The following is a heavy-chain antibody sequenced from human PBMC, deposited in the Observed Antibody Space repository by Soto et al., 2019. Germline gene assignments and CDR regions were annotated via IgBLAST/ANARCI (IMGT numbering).Heavy chain of an antibody. D-gene: IGHD3-10*01. CDR3: AIAFFYYGAGSYSDYYGMDV. J-gene: IGHJ6*02. V-gene: IGHV1-69*13. CDR1: GGTFSSYA. CDR2: IIPIFGTA. Sequence: SVKVSCKASGGTFSSYAISWVRQAPGQGLEWMGGIIPIFGTANYAQKFQGRVTITADESTSTAYMELSRLRSDDTAVYYCAIAFFYYGAGSYSDYYGMDVWGQGTTVTVSS.